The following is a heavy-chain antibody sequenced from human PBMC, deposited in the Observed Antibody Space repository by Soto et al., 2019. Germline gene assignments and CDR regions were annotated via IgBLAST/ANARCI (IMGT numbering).Heavy chain of an antibody. V-gene: IGHV3-74*01. J-gene: IGHJ4*02. CDR2: INTDGSTR. Sequence: EVQLVESGGGLVQPGGSLRLSCAASGFTFSSYWIHWVRQAPGEGLVWVSRINTDGSTRSYADSVKGRFTISRDNAKNTLFLQMNSLRPEDTAVYYCARVAYGAYHFDYWGQGPLVT. CDR1: GFTFSSYW. CDR3: ARVAYGAYHFDY. D-gene: IGHD2-21*01.